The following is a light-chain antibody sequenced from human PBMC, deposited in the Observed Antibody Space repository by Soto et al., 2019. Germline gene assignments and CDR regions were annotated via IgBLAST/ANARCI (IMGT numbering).Light chain of an antibody. V-gene: IGLV2-14*01. J-gene: IGLJ2*01. CDR1: SSEDGGYNY. CDR3: SSYTSSSTYVV. CDR2: DVS. Sequence: QSALTQPASVSGSPGQSITISCTGTSSEDGGYNYVSWYQQHPGKAPKLMIYDVSNRPSGVSNRFSGSKSGNTASLTSSGLQAEDEAEYYCSSYTSSSTYVVFGGGTKLTVL.